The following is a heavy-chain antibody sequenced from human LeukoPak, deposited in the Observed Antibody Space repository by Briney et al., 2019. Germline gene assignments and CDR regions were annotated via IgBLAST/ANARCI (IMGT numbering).Heavy chain of an antibody. CDR1: GGSISSYY. CDR2: IYYSGST. Sequence: PSETLSLTCTVSGGSISSYYWSWIRQPPGKGLEWIAYIYYSGSTNYNPSLKSRVTISVDTSKNQFSLKLSSVTAADTAVYYCARAPGRRLRYYFDYWGQGTLVTVSS. CDR3: ARAPGRRLRYYFDY. J-gene: IGHJ4*02. V-gene: IGHV4-59*01. D-gene: IGHD2-21*02.